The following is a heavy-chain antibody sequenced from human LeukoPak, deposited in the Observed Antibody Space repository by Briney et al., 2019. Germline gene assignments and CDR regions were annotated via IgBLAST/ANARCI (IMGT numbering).Heavy chain of an antibody. CDR3: ARDRRTTGATANYYYMDV. CDR1: GDSISNYY. V-gene: IGHV4-4*07. Sequence: PSETLSLTCIISGDSISNYYWSWIRQPAGKGLELIGRIYTSGSTNYNPSLKSRVTMSLDTSNNQFSLRLSSVTAADTAVYFCARDRRTTGATANYYYMDVWGKGTTVTVSS. J-gene: IGHJ6*03. D-gene: IGHD1-1*01. CDR2: IYTSGST.